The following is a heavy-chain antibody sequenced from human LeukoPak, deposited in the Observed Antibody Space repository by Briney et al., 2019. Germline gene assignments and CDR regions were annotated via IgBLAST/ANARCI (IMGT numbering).Heavy chain of an antibody. V-gene: IGHV1-69*05. D-gene: IGHD3-22*01. Sequence: ASVKVSCKASGGTFSSYAISWVRQAPGQGLEWMGGIIPIFGTANYAQKFQGGVTITTDESTSTAYMELSSLRSEDPAVYYCARTALRGNYDSSGYYYGNIDYWGQGTLVTVSS. CDR1: GGTFSSYA. CDR2: IIPIFGTA. CDR3: ARTALRGNYDSSGYYYGNIDY. J-gene: IGHJ4*02.